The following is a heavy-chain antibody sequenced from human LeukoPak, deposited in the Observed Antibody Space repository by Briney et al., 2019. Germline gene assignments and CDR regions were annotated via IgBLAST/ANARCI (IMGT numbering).Heavy chain of an antibody. V-gene: IGHV3-21*01. Sequence: GGSLRLSCAASGFTFSSYSMNWGRQAPGKGLEWVSSISSSSSYIYYADSVKGRFTISRDNAKNSLYLQMNSLRAEDTAVYYCARDFTEGFGVVIDYWGQGTLVTVSS. CDR1: GFTFSSYS. CDR3: ARDFTEGFGVVIDY. J-gene: IGHJ4*02. CDR2: ISSSSSYI. D-gene: IGHD3-3*01.